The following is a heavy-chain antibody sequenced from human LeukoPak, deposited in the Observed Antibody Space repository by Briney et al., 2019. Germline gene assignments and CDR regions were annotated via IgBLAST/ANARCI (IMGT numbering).Heavy chain of an antibody. J-gene: IGHJ4*02. CDR2: ISGSGGST. V-gene: IGHV3-23*01. D-gene: IGHD3-22*01. CDR1: GFTFSSYA. Sequence: PGGSLRLSCAASGFTFSSYAMSWVRQAPGKGLEWVSAISGSGGSTYYADSVKGRFTISRDNSKNTLYLQMNSLRAEDTAVYYCAKDPLPYYYDSSGYYYPGPSDYWGQGTLVTVSS. CDR3: AKDPLPYYYDSSGYYYPGPSDY.